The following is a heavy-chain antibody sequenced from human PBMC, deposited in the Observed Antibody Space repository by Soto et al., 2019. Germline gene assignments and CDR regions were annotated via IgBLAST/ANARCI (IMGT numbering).Heavy chain of an antibody. CDR2: IYYSGST. J-gene: IGHJ5*02. D-gene: IGHD2-2*01. V-gene: IGHV4-59*01. Sequence: SETLSLTCTVSGGSISSYYWSWIRQPPGKGLEWIGYIYYSGSTNYNPSLKSRVTISVDTSKNQFSLKLSSVTAADTAVYYCARDLCSSTSCYAGWFAPWGQGTLVTVSS. CDR3: ARDLCSSTSCYAGWFAP. CDR1: GGSISSYY.